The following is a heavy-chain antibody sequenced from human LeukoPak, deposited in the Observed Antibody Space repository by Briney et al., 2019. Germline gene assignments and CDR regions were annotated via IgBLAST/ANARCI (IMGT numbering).Heavy chain of an antibody. V-gene: IGHV4-31*03. CDR1: GGSIRSGDYS. J-gene: IGHJ6*02. CDR2: IYYSGST. Sequence: KPSETLSLTCTVSGGSIRSGDYSWNWIRQHPGKGLEWIGYIYYSGSTYYNPSLTSRVTMSVDTSKNQFSLKLSSVTAADTAIYYCARDHTETSSLNFRNYYYGMDTWGQGTTVIVSS. D-gene: IGHD4-11*01. CDR3: ARDHTETSSLNFRNYYYGMDT.